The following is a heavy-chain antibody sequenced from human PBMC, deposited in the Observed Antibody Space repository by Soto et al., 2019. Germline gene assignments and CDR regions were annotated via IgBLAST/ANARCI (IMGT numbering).Heavy chain of an antibody. D-gene: IGHD3-22*01. J-gene: IGHJ3*02. Sequence: QVQLQESGPGLVKPSETLSVTCTVSGGSVSSGSYYWSWIRQHPGEGLEYIGYVHSSGRTTYAPSLRSRVTTSVDTSKSQLSLKLSSVTAADTAVYYCARLSYFDNSGHTAVDIWGQGTMVAVSS. CDR2: VHSSGRT. CDR1: GGSVSSGSYY. V-gene: IGHV4-61*01. CDR3: ARLSYFDNSGHTAVDI.